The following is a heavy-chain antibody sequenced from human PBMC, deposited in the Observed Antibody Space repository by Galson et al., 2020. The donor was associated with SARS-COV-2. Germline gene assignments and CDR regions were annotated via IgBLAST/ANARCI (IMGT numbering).Heavy chain of an antibody. V-gene: IGHV4-59*01. Sequence: SQTLSLTCTFSVGFTSNYYWTWIRQSPGKGLEWIGYISYSGTTRYNLSLKSRVTISVDTSKRQFSLNLSSVTAADTAVYYCAKQQYCGGDCYIFDYWGQGMRVTVSS. CDR3: AKQQYCGGDCYIFDY. D-gene: IGHD2-21*01. CDR1: VGFTSNYY. J-gene: IGHJ4*02. CDR2: ISYSGTT.